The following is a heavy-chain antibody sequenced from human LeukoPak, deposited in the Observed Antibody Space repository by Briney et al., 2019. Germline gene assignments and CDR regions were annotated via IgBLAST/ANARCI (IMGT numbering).Heavy chain of an antibody. Sequence: GGSLRLSXAASGFTFSDYYMTWIRQAPGKGLEWVSYISSSGSIIYYADSVKGRFIISRDSAKNSLYLQMNSLRAEDTAVYFCARVGYDSSGRFDYWGQGTLVTVSS. CDR2: ISSSGSII. CDR3: ARVGYDSSGRFDY. CDR1: GFTFSDYY. D-gene: IGHD3-22*01. V-gene: IGHV3-11*04. J-gene: IGHJ4*02.